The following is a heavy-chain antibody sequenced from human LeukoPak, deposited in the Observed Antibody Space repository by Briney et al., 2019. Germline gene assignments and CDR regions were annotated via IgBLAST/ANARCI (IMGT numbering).Heavy chain of an antibody. D-gene: IGHD3-22*01. CDR1: GSSLSSYY. V-gene: IGHV4-59*01. CDR2: IYDSAST. CDR3: ARQSISGSSLSYFDY. J-gene: IGHJ4*02. Sequence: SETLSLTCTVSGSSLSSYYWSWIRQPPGQGLEWIGNIYDSASTNYNPSLKSRVTISVDTSKNQCSLKLSSVTAADTAVYYCARQSISGSSLSYFDYWGQGTLLNVSS.